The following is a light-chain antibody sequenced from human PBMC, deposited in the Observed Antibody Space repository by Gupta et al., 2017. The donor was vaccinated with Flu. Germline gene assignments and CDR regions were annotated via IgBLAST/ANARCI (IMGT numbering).Light chain of an antibody. CDR3: QQYKSYPWT. CDR2: KAS. Sequence: PSTLSASVVDRVTITSRASQSISSWLAWYQQKTGKAPKLLIYKASSLESGVPSRFSGSGSGTEFTLTISRLQPDDVATYYCQQYKSYPWTFGQGTKVEIK. J-gene: IGKJ1*01. V-gene: IGKV1-5*03. CDR1: QSISSW.